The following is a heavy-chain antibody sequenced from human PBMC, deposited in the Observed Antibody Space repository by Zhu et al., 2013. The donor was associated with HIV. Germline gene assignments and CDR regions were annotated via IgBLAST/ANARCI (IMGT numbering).Heavy chain of an antibody. D-gene: IGHD2-15*01. CDR2: IIPIFGTA. Sequence: QVQLVQSGAEVKKPGSSVKVSCKASGGTFSSYAISWVRQAPGQGLEWMGGIIPIFGTANYAQKFQGRVTITADESTSTAYMELSSLRSEDTAVYYCASFSRDCRGGGSCYVQYYFDYWGQGTLVTVSS. CDR1: GGTFSSYA. J-gene: IGHJ4*02. CDR3: ASFSRDCRGGGSCYVQYYFDY. V-gene: IGHV1-69*12.